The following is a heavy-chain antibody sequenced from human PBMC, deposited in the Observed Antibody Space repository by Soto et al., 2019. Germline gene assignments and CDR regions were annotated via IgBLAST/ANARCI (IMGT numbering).Heavy chain of an antibody. CDR2: IIPIFGTA. V-gene: IGHV1-69*13. CDR3: ARPHFGAAGGPFTLDY. D-gene: IGHD6-13*01. Sequence: SVKVSCKASGGTFSSYAISWVRQAPGQGLEWMGGIIPIFGTANYAQKFQGRVTITADESTSTAYMELSSLRSEDTAVYYCARPHFGAAGGPFTLDYWGQGNLVTVSS. J-gene: IGHJ4*02. CDR1: GGTFSSYA.